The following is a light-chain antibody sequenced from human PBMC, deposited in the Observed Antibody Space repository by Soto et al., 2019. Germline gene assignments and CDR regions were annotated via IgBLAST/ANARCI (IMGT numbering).Light chain of an antibody. CDR1: RGIISC. Sequence: DIQMTQSLSTLSPPVGAGVTITGRASRGIISCWAWYQQKPGKAPKLLIYKASSLESGVPSRFSGSGSGTEFTLTISSLQPDDFATYYCQQYNSYSSITFGQGTRLEIK. V-gene: IGKV1-5*03. J-gene: IGKJ5*01. CDR2: KAS. CDR3: QQYNSYSSIT.